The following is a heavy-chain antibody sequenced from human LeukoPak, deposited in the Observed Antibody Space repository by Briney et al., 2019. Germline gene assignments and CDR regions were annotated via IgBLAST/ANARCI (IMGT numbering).Heavy chain of an antibody. D-gene: IGHD3-10*01. CDR3: AKQGGDRYYYGSGLDY. V-gene: IGHV3-30*18. Sequence: GGSLRLSCAASGFTFGSYGMHWVRQAPGKGLEWVAVISYDGSNKYYADSVKGRFTISRDNSKNTLYLQMNSLRAEDTAVYYCAKQGGDRYYYGSGLDYWGQGTLVTVSS. J-gene: IGHJ4*02. CDR1: GFTFGSYG. CDR2: ISYDGSNK.